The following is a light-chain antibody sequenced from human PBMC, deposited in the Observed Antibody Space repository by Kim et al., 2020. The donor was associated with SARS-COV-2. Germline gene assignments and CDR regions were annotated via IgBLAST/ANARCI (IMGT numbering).Light chain of an antibody. CDR2: GKN. CDR1: SLKTYY. CDR3: NSRDSNDNVV. Sequence: VALGQTVRITCQGDSLKTYYATWYQQKPGQAPILVIYGKNNRPSGIPDRFSGSSSGNTASLTITGTQAGDEADYYCNSRDSNDNVVFGGGTQLTVL. V-gene: IGLV3-19*01. J-gene: IGLJ2*01.